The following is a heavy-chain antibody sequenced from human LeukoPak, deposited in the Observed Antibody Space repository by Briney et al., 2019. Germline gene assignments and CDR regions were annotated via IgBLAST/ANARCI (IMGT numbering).Heavy chain of an antibody. V-gene: IGHV1-46*01. CDR3: ARDQRDYDFWSGSTNFDY. J-gene: IGHJ4*02. CDR1: GYTFTSYY. D-gene: IGHD3-3*01. CDR2: INPSGGST. Sequence: ASVKVSCKASGYTFTSYYMHWVRQAPGQGLEWMGIINPSGGSTSYAQKFQGRVTMTTDTSTSTAYMELRSLRSDDTAVYYCARDQRDYDFWSGSTNFDYWGQGTLVTVSS.